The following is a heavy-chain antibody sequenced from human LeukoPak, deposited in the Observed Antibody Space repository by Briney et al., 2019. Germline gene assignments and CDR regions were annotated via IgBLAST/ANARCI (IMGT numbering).Heavy chain of an antibody. CDR3: ARVPATVKADY. D-gene: IGHD4-17*01. Sequence: PGGSLRLSCAASEFTFSTYWMTWVRQAPGKGLERVANINQDGSEKYYVESVKGRFTISRDNAKSSLFLKMNRLRAEDTAVYYCARVPATVKADYWGQGTLVTVSS. CDR2: INQDGSEK. V-gene: IGHV3-7*04. CDR1: EFTFSTYW. J-gene: IGHJ4*02.